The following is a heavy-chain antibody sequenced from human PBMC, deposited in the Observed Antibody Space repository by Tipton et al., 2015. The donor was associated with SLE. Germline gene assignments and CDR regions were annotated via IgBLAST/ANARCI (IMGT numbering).Heavy chain of an antibody. J-gene: IGHJ4*02. D-gene: IGHD2-2*01. Sequence: TLSLTCIVSGGSISSGGYYWSWIRQYPGKGLEWIGYIHYSGSTNYNPSLKSRVTISVDRSENQFSLKLSSVTAADTAVYYCAREVGEGTLDHWGQGPLVAVSS. CDR2: IHYSGST. CDR1: GGSISSGGYY. V-gene: IGHV4-31*03. CDR3: AREVGEGTLDH.